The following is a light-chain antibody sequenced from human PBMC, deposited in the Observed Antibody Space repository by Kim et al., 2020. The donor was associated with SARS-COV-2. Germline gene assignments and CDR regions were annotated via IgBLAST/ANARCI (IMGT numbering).Light chain of an antibody. Sequence: AESVGDRVTITCLASQSISTWLAWYQQKPGKAPNLLIYKASSLQSGVPSRFSGSGSGTEFTLTISSLQPEDFATYYCQHYGSYSTFGQGTKVDIK. CDR3: QHYGSYST. CDR2: KAS. CDR1: QSISTW. V-gene: IGKV1-5*03. J-gene: IGKJ1*01.